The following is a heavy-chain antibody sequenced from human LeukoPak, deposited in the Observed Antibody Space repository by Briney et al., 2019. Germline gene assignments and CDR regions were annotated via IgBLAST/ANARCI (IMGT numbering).Heavy chain of an antibody. J-gene: IGHJ4*02. D-gene: IGHD2-15*01. V-gene: IGHV3-23*01. CDR1: GFTFSSYA. CDR2: ISGSGGST. CDR3: ARRVVYYFDY. Sequence: GSLRLSCAASGFTFSSYAMTWVRQAPGKGLEWVSAISGSGGSTYYAGSVKGRFTISRDNSRNTLYLQMNSLRAEDTAVYYCARRVVYYFDYWGQGTLVTVSS.